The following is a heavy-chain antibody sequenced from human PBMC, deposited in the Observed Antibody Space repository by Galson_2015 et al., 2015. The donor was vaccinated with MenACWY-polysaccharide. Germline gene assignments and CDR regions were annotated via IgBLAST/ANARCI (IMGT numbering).Heavy chain of an antibody. CDR2: ISSSGGDK. CDR3: VKNGYTGISYCYFDS. Sequence: SLRLSCAASGFTFSTYAMHWVRQAPGQGLEWMATISSSGGDKYYADSVKGRFTISRDNSNNTLYLEMSSLRAGDTAVYYCVKNGYTGISYCYFDSLGQGPLGTVSS. D-gene: IGHD1-26*01. V-gene: IGHV3-30*18. J-gene: IGHJ4*02. CDR1: GFTFSTYA.